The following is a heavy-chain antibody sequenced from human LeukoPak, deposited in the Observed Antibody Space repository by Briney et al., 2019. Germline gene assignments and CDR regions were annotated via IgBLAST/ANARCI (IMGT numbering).Heavy chain of an antibody. Sequence: GRSLRLSCAASGFTLSTYGMHWVPQAPGKGLEGVAVISSDGSNKFYAASVKGRFTISRDGSKNTLYLQMNSLRPDDTAVYFCAKPQVTANWYYFHYWGQGTLVTVSS. CDR2: ISSDGSNK. CDR3: AKPQVTANWYYFHY. J-gene: IGHJ4*02. D-gene: IGHD2-21*02. CDR1: GFTLSTYG. V-gene: IGHV3-30*18.